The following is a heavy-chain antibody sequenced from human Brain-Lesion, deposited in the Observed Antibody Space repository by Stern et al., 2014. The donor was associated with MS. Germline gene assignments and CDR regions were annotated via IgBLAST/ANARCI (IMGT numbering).Heavy chain of an antibody. CDR3: ARDQRGITIFGVVTDYYYLGMDV. CDR1: GYIFTGYY. CDR2: IKPNTGGT. Sequence: QVQLGQSGAEVKKPGASVKVSCKTSGYIFTGYYIHWVRQAPGQWLEWMAWIKPNTGGTKYGQKFQGRVTMSRDTSISTAYVELSSLTSDDTAVYYCARDQRGITIFGVVTDYYYLGMDVWGQGTTVTVSS. V-gene: IGHV1-2*02. D-gene: IGHD3-3*01. J-gene: IGHJ6*02.